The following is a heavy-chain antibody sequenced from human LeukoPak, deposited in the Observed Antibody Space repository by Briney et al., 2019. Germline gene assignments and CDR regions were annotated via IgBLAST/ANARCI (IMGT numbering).Heavy chain of an antibody. CDR2: INHSGST. CDR1: GGSFSGYY. D-gene: IGHD3-22*01. V-gene: IGHV4-34*01. CDR3: ARNYYDSSGYYGGWFDP. Sequence: SETLSLTCAVYGGSFSGYYWSWIRQPPGKGLEWIGEINHSGSTNYNPSLKSRVTISVDTSKNQFSLKLSSVTAADTAVYYCARNYYDSSGYYGGWFDPWGQGTLVTVSS. J-gene: IGHJ5*02.